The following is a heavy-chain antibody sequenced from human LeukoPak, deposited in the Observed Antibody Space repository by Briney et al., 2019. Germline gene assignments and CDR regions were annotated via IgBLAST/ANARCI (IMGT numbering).Heavy chain of an antibody. V-gene: IGHV3-23*01. D-gene: IGHD5-24*01. Sequence: GGSLRLSCVASGFTFSTYAMGWARQAPGKGLEWVSGISDGVGSAYYADSVKGRFTISRDNSKNTLYLQMNSLRAEDTAIYYCAKDQFIANSWFDPWGQGTLVTVSS. CDR3: AKDQFIANSWFDP. CDR1: GFTFSTYA. J-gene: IGHJ5*02. CDR2: ISDGVGSA.